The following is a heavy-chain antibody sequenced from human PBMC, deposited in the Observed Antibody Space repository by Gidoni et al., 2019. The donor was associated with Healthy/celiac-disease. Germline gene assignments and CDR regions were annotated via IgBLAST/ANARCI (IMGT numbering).Heavy chain of an antibody. CDR1: GFTFRSYG. V-gene: IGHV3-33*01. D-gene: IGHD6-13*01. CDR2: IWYDGSNK. Sequence: QVQLVESGGGVVQPGRSRRLSCAASGFTFRSYGMHWVRQAPGKGLEWVAVIWYDGSNKYYADSVKGRFTISRDNSKNTLYLQMNSLRAEDTAVYYCARKWQQQLDWYFDLWGRGTLVTVSS. J-gene: IGHJ2*01. CDR3: ARKWQQQLDWYFDL.